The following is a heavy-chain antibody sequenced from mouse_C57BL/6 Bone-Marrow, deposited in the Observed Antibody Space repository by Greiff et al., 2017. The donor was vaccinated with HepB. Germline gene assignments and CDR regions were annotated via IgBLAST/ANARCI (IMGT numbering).Heavy chain of an antibody. Sequence: EVQLQQSGPELVKPGASVKISCKASGYTFTDYYMNWVKQSHGKSLEWIGDINPNNGGTSYNQKFKGKATLTVDKSSSTAYMELRSLTSEDSAVYYCAKPLQGPSITTVVAPFDYWGQGTTLTVSS. CDR2: INPNNGGT. CDR3: AKPLQGPSITTVVAPFDY. D-gene: IGHD1-1*01. J-gene: IGHJ2*01. CDR1: GYTFTDYY. V-gene: IGHV1-26*01.